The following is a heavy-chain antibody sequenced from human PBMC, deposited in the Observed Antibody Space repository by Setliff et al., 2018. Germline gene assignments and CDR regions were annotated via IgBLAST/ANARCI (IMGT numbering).Heavy chain of an antibody. J-gene: IGHJ4*02. D-gene: IGHD2-21*02. Sequence: PSETLSLTCTVSGGSISTTDYYWGWIRQPPGKGLEWIGCVYYSGNTYYSPSLKSRLTISRDTSKNQVSLKLNSVTATDTAVYYCARDLGHGGDSDYWGQGILVTVSS. CDR3: ARDLGHGGDSDY. CDR2: VYYSGNT. V-gene: IGHV4-39*07. CDR1: GGSISTTDYY.